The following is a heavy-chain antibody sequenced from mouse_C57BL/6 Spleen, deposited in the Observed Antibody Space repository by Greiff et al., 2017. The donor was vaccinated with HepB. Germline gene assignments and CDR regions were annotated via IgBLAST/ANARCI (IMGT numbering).Heavy chain of an antibody. Sequence: EVQLQQSGAELVRPGASVKLSCTASGFNIKDDYMHWVKQRPEQGLEWIGWIDPENGDTEYASKFQGKATITADTSSNTAYLQLSSLTSEDTAVYYCTTFMTTVVAADYWGQGTTLTVSS. D-gene: IGHD1-1*01. CDR2: IDPENGDT. V-gene: IGHV14-4*01. J-gene: IGHJ2*01. CDR3: TTFMTTVVAADY. CDR1: GFNIKDDY.